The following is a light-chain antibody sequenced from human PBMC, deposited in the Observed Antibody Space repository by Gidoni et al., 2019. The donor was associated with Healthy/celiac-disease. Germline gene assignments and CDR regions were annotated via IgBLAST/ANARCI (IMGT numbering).Light chain of an antibody. CDR1: QSISSW. V-gene: IGKV1-5*01. CDR3: QQYKTYSRT. Sequence: DIQMTQSPSTLSASVGDRVTITCRASQSISSWLAWYQQKPGKAPKVLISDASSLESGVPSRFSGSGSGTEFTLTISSLQPDDFATYYCQQYKTYSRTFGQGTKVEIK. CDR2: DAS. J-gene: IGKJ1*01.